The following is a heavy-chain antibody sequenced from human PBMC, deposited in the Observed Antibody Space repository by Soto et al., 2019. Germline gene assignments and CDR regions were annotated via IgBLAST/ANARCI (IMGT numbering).Heavy chain of an antibody. CDR3: ARVGLKRDWNSYYFDY. CDR1: GYTFTGYY. Sequence: DSGKVSCKASGYTFTGYYMHWVRQAPGQGLEWMGWINPNSGGTNYAQKFQGRVTMTRDTSISTAYMELSRLRSDDTDVYYCARVGLKRDWNSYYFDYWGQGTLVTLSS. V-gene: IGHV1-2*02. J-gene: IGHJ4*02. D-gene: IGHD1-7*01. CDR2: INPNSGGT.